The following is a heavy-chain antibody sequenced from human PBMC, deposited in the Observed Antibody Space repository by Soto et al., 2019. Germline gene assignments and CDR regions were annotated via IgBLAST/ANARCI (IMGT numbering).Heavy chain of an antibody. V-gene: IGHV4-34*01. D-gene: IGHD3-9*01. J-gene: IGHJ2*01. CDR2: INDRGSI. CDR1: GGAFSGYY. CDR3: ARESHDILTGPPWVWYFDL. Sequence: QVQLQQWGAGPLRPLETLSLTCGVSGGAFSGYYWSWLRQSPGKGLEWIGEINDRGSINYNPCLKSRVSISVDTSKNHYTLNLRSVTAAATAVYYCARESHDILTGPPWVWYFDLWGRGTLVTVSS.